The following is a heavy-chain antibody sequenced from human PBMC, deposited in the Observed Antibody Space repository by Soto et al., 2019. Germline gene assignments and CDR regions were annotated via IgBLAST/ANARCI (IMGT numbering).Heavy chain of an antibody. V-gene: IGHV3-30-3*01. CDR3: AREDDYGYRYINYGLDV. CDR1: GFTFKIYA. J-gene: IGHJ6*02. Sequence: QAQLVESGGGVVQPGRSLRLSCAASGFTFKIYALHWVRQAPGKGLEWVAVISLDGSKKYYTDSVKGRFTISRDNLKNTLYLQMNNLRVEDAALYFCAREDDYGYRYINYGLDVWGQGTTVTVSS. CDR2: ISLDGSKK. D-gene: IGHD4-17*01.